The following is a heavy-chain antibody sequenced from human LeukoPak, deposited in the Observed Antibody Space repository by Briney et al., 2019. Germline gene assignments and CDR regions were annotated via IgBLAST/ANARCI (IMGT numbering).Heavy chain of an antibody. CDR3: ASHFDPVSFFP. CDR1: GSSVNNNTYY. V-gene: IGHV4-39*02. CDR2: IYYSGSS. J-gene: IGHJ5*02. Sequence: SETLSLTCTVSGSSVNNNTYYWGWIRQPPGKGLEWIGSIYYSGSSFCNPSLKSRVTISLDTSKNHVSLRLNSVTAADTAVYYCASHFDPVSFFPWGQGTLVIVSS.